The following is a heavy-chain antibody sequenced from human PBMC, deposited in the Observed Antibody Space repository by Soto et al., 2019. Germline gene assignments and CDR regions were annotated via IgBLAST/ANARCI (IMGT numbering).Heavy chain of an antibody. Sequence: SVKVSCKASGGPFSSYSISWVRQAPGQGLEWMGRIIPIPGTANYAQKFQGRVTIIADKSPSTAYMELSNLRSDDTAVYYCARTSALWAFDYWGQGTLVTVSS. CDR3: ARTSALWAFDY. CDR2: IIPIPGTA. CDR1: GGPFSSYS. D-gene: IGHD3-16*01. J-gene: IGHJ4*02. V-gene: IGHV1-69*08.